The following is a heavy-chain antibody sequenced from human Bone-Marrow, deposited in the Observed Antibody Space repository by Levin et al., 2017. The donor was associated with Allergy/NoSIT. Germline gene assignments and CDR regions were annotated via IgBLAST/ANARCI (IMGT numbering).Heavy chain of an antibody. J-gene: IGHJ4*02. Sequence: PGGSLRLSCAASGFTFSSYDMHWVRQATGRGLEWVSAIGTAADSYHSGSVKGRFTVSGDNAKNSFYLQMNSLRAGDTAVYYCARVALPRYCTSTSCSDSGYYFDYWGQGTLVTVSS. V-gene: IGHV3-13*04. CDR3: ARVALPRYCTSTSCSDSGYYFDY. CDR2: IGTAADS. D-gene: IGHD2-2*01. CDR1: GFTFSSYD.